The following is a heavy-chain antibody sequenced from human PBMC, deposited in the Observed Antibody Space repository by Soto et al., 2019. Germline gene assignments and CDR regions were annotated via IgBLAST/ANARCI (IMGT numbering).Heavy chain of an antibody. J-gene: IGHJ6*02. D-gene: IGHD2-21*02. V-gene: IGHV1-2*04. CDR2: INPNSGGT. Sequence: GAPVKVSCKASGYTFTGYYMHWVRQAPGQGLEWMGWINPNSGGTNYAQKFQGWVTMTRDTSISTAYMELSRLRSDDTAVYYCARAVVVTANYYSGMDVWGQGTTVTVSS. CDR1: GYTFTGYY. CDR3: ARAVVVTANYYSGMDV.